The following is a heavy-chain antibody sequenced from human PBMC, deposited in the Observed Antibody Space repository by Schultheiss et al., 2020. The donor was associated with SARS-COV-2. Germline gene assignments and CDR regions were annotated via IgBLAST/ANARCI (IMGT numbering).Heavy chain of an antibody. Sequence: GGSLRLSCSASGFTFSSYAMHWVRQAPGKGLEYVSAISSNGGSTYYADSVKGRFTISRDNAKNSLYLQMNSLRAEDTAVYYCAREGREGAVAGYDAFDIWGQGTMVTVSS. D-gene: IGHD6-19*01. J-gene: IGHJ3*02. V-gene: IGHV3-64*04. CDR3: AREGREGAVAGYDAFDI. CDR2: ISSNGGST. CDR1: GFTFSSYA.